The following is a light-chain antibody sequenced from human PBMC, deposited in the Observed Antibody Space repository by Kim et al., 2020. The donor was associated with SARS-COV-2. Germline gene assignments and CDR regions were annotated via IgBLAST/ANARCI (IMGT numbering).Light chain of an antibody. J-gene: IGKJ1*01. CDR3: QQYGSSPRT. V-gene: IGKV3-20*01. Sequence: EIVLTQSPGTLSLSPGERATLSCRASQSVSSNYLAWYQQKPGQAPRLLIYGASSRATGIPDRFSGSGSGTDFTLTISRLEPDDCAVYYCQQYGSSPRTFGQGTKVDIK. CDR1: QSVSSNY. CDR2: GAS.